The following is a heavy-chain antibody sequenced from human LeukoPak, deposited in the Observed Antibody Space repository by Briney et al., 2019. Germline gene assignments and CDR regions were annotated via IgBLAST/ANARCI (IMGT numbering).Heavy chain of an antibody. J-gene: IGHJ4*02. D-gene: IGHD1-26*01. V-gene: IGHV1-18*01. Sequence: AASVKVSCKASGYTFINYGISWVRQAPGQGLEWMGWISPYNGNTKYLQKFQGRVTMITDTSTSTAYMEVRSLRSDDTAVYYCASEESIGSYQFLHDNWGQGTLVTVSS. CDR2: ISPYNGNT. CDR3: ASEESIGSYQFLHDN. CDR1: GYTFINYG.